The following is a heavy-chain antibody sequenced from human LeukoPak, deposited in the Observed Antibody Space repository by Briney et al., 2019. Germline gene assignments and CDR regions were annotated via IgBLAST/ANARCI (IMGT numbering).Heavy chain of an antibody. CDR3: ARDMDTAMERIV. D-gene: IGHD5-18*01. CDR1: GFTFSNYW. J-gene: IGHJ4*02. CDR2: IKQDGSEK. V-gene: IGHV3-7*01. Sequence: GGSLRLSCAASGFTFSNYWMSWVRQAPGKGLEWVANIKQDGSEKYYVDSVKGRFTISRDNAKNSLYLQMNSLRAEDTAVYYCARDMDTAMERIVWGQGTLVTVSS.